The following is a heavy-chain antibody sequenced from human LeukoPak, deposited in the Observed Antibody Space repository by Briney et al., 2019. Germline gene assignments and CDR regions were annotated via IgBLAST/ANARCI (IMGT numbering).Heavy chain of an antibody. D-gene: IGHD5-12*01. Sequence: GGSLRLSCGASGFTFSSYAMSWVRQAPGKGLERVSAISGSGGSTYYADSVKGRFTISRDNSKNTLYLQMNSLRAEDTAIYYCSKARRGYSGYDSSPFDPWGQGTLVTVSS. CDR1: GFTFSSYA. V-gene: IGHV3-23*01. CDR2: ISGSGGST. J-gene: IGHJ5*02. CDR3: SKARRGYSGYDSSPFDP.